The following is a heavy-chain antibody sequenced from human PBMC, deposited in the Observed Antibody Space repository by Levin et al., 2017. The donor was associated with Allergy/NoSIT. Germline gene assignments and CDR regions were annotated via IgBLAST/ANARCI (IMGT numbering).Heavy chain of an antibody. V-gene: IGHV4-34*01. CDR1: GGSFSGYY. CDR3: ARVPRGRYYYDSRTYYYYGMDV. Sequence: PSETLSLTCAVYGGSFSGYYWSWIRQPPGKGLEWIGEINHSGSTNYNPSLKSRVTISVDTSKNQFSLKLSSVTAADTAVYDCARVPRGRYYYDSRTYYYYGMDVWGQGTTVTVSS. J-gene: IGHJ6*02. CDR2: INHSGST. D-gene: IGHD3-22*01.